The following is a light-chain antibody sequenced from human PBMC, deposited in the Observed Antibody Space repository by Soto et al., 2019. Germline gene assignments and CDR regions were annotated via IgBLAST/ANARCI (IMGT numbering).Light chain of an antibody. J-gene: IGKJ1*01. CDR1: QSISGW. CDR3: QQYETYSWT. Sequence: IHMTQSPSTLSPSVGETVSPSRPASQSISGWLAWYQQKPGEAPKLLIYAASALPSGVPSRFSGSGSGTNFTLTIASLQPDDFATYYCQQYETYSWTFGPGTKVDIK. V-gene: IGKV1-5*01. CDR2: AAS.